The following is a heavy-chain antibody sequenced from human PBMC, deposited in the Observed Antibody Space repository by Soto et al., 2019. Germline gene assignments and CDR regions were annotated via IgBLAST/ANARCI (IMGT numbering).Heavy chain of an antibody. CDR3: AKDLPLWSGYSFSENH. D-gene: IGHD3-3*01. V-gene: IGHV3-23*01. J-gene: IGHJ5*02. Sequence: EVQLLESGGGFVKPGGSLRLSCEGSGFIFSSHAMSWVRQAPGKGLERVSSVSGSGASVHLPDFLKGRFSTSRDNSKTTVYLELNNLRVDDTAVYYCAKDLPLWSGYSFSENHWGQGTLVTVSS. CDR1: GFIFSSHA. CDR2: VSGSGASV.